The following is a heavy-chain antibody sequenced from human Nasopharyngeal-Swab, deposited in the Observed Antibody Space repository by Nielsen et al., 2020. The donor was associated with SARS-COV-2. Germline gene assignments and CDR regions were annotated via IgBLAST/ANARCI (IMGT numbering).Heavy chain of an antibody. CDR2: ISYDGSNE. CDR1: GFTFSSSG. Sequence: GESLKISCAASGFTFSSSGMDWVRQAPGKRLEWVAVISYDGSNEYYGDSVKGRFTISRDNSKNTLYLQMNSLRVEDTAVYYCAKDVHGDYGGIDYWGQGTLVTVSS. CDR3: AKDVHGDYGGIDY. J-gene: IGHJ4*02. V-gene: IGHV3-30*18. D-gene: IGHD4-17*01.